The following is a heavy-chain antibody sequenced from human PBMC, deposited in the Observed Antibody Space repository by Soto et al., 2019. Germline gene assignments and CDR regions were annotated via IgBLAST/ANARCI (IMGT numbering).Heavy chain of an antibody. CDR3: AEDRLGGVSDAFDI. J-gene: IGHJ3*02. CDR1: GFTFSSYA. Sequence: EVQLLESGGGLVQPGGSLRLSCAASGFTFSSYAMSWVRQAPGKGLEWVSGISGGVGSTYYADSVKGRFTISRDNSKNTLYLQMNSLRAEDTAVYYCAEDRLGGVSDAFDIWGQGTMVTVSS. CDR2: ISGGVGST. V-gene: IGHV3-23*01. D-gene: IGHD3-16*01.